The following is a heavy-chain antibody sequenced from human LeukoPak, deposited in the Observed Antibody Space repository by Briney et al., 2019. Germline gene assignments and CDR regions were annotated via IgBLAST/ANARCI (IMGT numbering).Heavy chain of an antibody. V-gene: IGHV4-4*02. CDR3: ATQYYGGSVNPFDY. Sequence: SETLSLTCAVSGGSISSSNWWSWIRQPPGEGLEWIGEIYHSGSTNYNPSLKSRVTISADTSNNQFSLKLNYVTAADTAVYYCATQYYGGSVNPFDYWGQGTLVTVSS. J-gene: IGHJ4*02. D-gene: IGHD4-23*01. CDR1: GGSISSSNW. CDR2: IYHSGST.